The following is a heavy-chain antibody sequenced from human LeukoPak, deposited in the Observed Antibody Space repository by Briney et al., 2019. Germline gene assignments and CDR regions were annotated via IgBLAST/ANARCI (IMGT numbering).Heavy chain of an antibody. V-gene: IGHV3-7*01. D-gene: IGHD6-19*01. CDR2: IDQHGRDK. CDR3: VRGSGWFFGF. CDR1: ASTFSGNW. J-gene: IGHJ4*02. Sequence: GGSLTLSCAASASTFSGNWMHWVRQAPGKGLEWVASIDQHGRDKYFLESVKGRFTISRDNSKSSLYLQMNSLRAEDTAVYYCVRGSGWFFGFWGQGSLVTVSS.